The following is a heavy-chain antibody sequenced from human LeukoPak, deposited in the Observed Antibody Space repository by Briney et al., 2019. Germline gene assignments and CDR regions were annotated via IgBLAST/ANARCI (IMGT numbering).Heavy chain of an antibody. V-gene: IGHV3-74*01. Sequence: PGGSLRLSCAASGNYWMHWVRQVPGKGLVWVSHINSDGSWTSYADSVKGRFTISKDNAKNTLYLQMNSLRAEDTAVYYCAKSSGWYDYWGQGTLVTVSS. D-gene: IGHD6-19*01. CDR3: AKSSGWYDY. CDR2: INSDGSWT. CDR1: GNYW. J-gene: IGHJ4*02.